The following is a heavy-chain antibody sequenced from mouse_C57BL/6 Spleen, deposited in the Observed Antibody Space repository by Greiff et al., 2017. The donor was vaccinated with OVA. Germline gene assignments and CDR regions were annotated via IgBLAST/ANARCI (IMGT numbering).Heavy chain of an antibody. J-gene: IGHJ3*01. Sequence: EVMLVESGGGLVKPGGSLKLSCAASGFTFSSYAMSWVRQTPEKRLEWVATISDGGSYTYYPDNVKGRFTISRDNAKNNLYLQMSHRKSEDTAMYDYARDRNYYGRPWFAYWGQGTLVTVSA. CDR1: GFTFSSYA. D-gene: IGHD1-1*01. CDR2: ISDGGSYT. CDR3: ARDRNYYGRPWFAY. V-gene: IGHV5-4*01.